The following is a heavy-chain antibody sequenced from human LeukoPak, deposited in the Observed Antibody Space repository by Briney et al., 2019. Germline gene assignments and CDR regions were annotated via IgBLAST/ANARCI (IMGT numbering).Heavy chain of an antibody. V-gene: IGHV4-61*01. CDR2: IYNSGST. J-gene: IGHJ3*02. CDR3: ARARGATIFQSAFDI. Sequence: SETLSLTCTVSDGSVSRGSYYWSWIRQSPGKGLEWIGYIYNSGSTNYNSSLKSRLTISADTSKNQFSLKLSSVTAADTAVYYCARARGATIFQSAFDIWGQGTMVTVSS. CDR1: DGSVSRGSYY. D-gene: IGHD5-24*01.